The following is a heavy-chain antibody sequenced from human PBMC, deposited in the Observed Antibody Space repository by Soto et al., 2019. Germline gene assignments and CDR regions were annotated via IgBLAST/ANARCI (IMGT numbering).Heavy chain of an antibody. CDR2: FIPIFGTA. V-gene: IGHV1-69*01. CDR1: GGTFSSYA. J-gene: IGHJ6*02. Sequence: QVQLVQSGAEVKKPGSSVKVSCKASGGTFSSYAISWVRQAPGQGLEWMGGFIPIFGTANYEQKFQGRVTITADESTITAYMELSSLRSEDTAVYYCAREHPLEYSIFYYGMDVWGRGTTVTVSS. D-gene: IGHD6-6*01. CDR3: AREHPLEYSIFYYGMDV.